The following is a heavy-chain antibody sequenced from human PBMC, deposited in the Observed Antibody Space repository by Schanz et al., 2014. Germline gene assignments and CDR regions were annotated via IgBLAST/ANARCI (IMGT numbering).Heavy chain of an antibody. CDR1: GFDFNSYS. D-gene: IGHD2-15*01. CDR2: IATSSSTR. V-gene: IGHV3-48*01. CDR3: ARDRGYCSGGSCLTFDY. J-gene: IGHJ4*02. Sequence: EVRPVESGGGLVQPGGSLRLSCEASGFDFNSYSMNWVRQVPGKGLEWLSYIATSSSTRHYADSVKGRVTISRDNSKNTLYLQMNTLRAEDTAVYYCARDRGYCSGGSCLTFDYWGQGTLVTVSS.